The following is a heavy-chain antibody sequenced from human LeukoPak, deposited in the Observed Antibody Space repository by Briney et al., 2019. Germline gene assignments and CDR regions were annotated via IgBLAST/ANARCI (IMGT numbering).Heavy chain of an antibody. CDR1: GFSFSSYG. J-gene: IGHJ4*02. D-gene: IGHD1-20*01. Sequence: GGSLRLSCAASGFSFSSYGMHWVRQVPGKGLEWVAFIRYDGSNKYYADSVKGRFTISRDNSKNTVHMQMNSLRGEDTAVYYCAKGDDNWNDFDYWGQGTPVTVSS. CDR3: AKGDDNWNDFDY. CDR2: IRYDGSNK. V-gene: IGHV3-30*02.